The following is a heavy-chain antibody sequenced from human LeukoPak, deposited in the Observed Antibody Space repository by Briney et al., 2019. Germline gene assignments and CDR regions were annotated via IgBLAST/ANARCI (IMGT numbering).Heavy chain of an antibody. Sequence: GGSLRLSCAASGFTFTSYAMSWVRQAPGKGLEWVSSVSGRGDGTYYADSVKGRFTISRDNSKKTLDLHMDSLRAEDTAMYFCAKLTDFWGRGTLVTVSS. CDR3: AKLTDF. V-gene: IGHV3-23*01. D-gene: IGHD3-9*01. J-gene: IGHJ2*01. CDR2: VSGRGDGT. CDR1: GFTFTSYA.